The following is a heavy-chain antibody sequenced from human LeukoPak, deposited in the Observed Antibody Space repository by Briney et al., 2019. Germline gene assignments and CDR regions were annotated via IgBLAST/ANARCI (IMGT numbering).Heavy chain of an antibody. Sequence: ASVKVSCKASGYTFTSYYMHWVRQAPGQGLEWMGIINPSGGSTSYAQKFQGRVTMTRDTSTSTVYMELSRLRSDDTAVYYCARGRVSGWSLVGQYYYYMDVWGKGTTVTVSS. CDR3: ARGRVSGWSLVGQYYYYMDV. D-gene: IGHD6-19*01. V-gene: IGHV1-46*01. CDR1: GYTFTSYY. CDR2: INPSGGST. J-gene: IGHJ6*03.